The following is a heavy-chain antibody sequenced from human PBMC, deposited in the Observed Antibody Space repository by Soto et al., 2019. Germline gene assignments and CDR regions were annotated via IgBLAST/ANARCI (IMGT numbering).Heavy chain of an antibody. D-gene: IGHD2-2*01. CDR1: GYSISSGYY. J-gene: IGHJ6*02. V-gene: IGHV4-38-2*02. CDR3: ARDTEVPAAMPPLYYGMDV. Sequence: SETLSLTCTVSGYSISSGYYWGWIRQPPGKGLEWIGSIYHSGSTYYNPSLKSRVTISVDTSKNQFSLKLSSVTAADTAVYYCARDTEVPAAMPPLYYGMDVWGQGTTVTVSS. CDR2: IYHSGST.